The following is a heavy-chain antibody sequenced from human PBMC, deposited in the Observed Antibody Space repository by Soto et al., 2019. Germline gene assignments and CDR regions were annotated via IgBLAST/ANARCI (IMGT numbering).Heavy chain of an antibody. CDR1: GGSISSSSYY. V-gene: IGHV4-39*01. Sequence: LSLTCTVSGGSISSSSYYWGWIRQPPGTGLEWIGSIYYSGSTYYNPSLKSRVTISVDTSKNQFSLKLSSVTAADTAVYYCAITYCSSTSCYAYSFDYWGQGTLVTVSS. CDR3: AITYCSSTSCYAYSFDY. J-gene: IGHJ4*02. D-gene: IGHD2-2*01. CDR2: IYYSGST.